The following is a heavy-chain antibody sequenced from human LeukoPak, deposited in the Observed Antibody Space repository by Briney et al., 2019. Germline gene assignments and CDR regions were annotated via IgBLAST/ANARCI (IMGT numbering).Heavy chain of an antibody. J-gene: IGHJ5*02. Sequence: GGSLRLSCAASGFTFSIYAMSWVRQAPGKGLEWVSAISGSGGSTYYADSVKGRFTISRDNSKNTLYLQMNSLRAEDTAVYYCAKENQLLTKSSRSFDPWGQGTLVTVSS. CDR1: GFTFSIYA. D-gene: IGHD2-2*01. V-gene: IGHV3-23*01. CDR3: AKENQLLTKSSRSFDP. CDR2: ISGSGGST.